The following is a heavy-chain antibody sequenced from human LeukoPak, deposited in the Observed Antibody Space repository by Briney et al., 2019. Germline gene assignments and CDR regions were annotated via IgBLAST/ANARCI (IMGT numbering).Heavy chain of an antibody. D-gene: IGHD4-17*01. Sequence: GGSLRLSCAAAGFTFSSYAMSWVRQAPGKGLEWVSVISGSGGSTYYAASVKGRFTISRDNSKNTLYLQMNSLRAEDTAVYHCAKVATTVTTYYYYGMDVWGQGTTVTVSS. CDR2: ISGSGGST. J-gene: IGHJ6*02. V-gene: IGHV3-23*01. CDR3: AKVATTVTTYYYYGMDV. CDR1: GFTFSSYA.